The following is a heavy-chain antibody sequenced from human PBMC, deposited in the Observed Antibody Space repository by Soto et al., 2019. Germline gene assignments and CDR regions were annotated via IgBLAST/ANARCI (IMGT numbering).Heavy chain of an antibody. J-gene: IGHJ4*02. CDR1: GGSFSGYY. CDR3: ARGRGSGSYRFDY. Sequence: SETLSLTCAVYGGSFSGYYWSWIRQPPGKGLEWIGEINHSGSTNYNPSLKSRVTISVDTSKNQFSLKLSSVTAADTAVYYCARGRGSGSYRFDYWGQGTLVTVSS. D-gene: IGHD3-10*01. CDR2: INHSGST. V-gene: IGHV4-34*01.